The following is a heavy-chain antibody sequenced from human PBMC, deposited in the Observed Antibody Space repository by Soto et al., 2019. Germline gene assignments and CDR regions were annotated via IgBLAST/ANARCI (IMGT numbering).Heavy chain of an antibody. D-gene: IGHD3-16*01. CDR2: ISGSGGST. Sequence: EVQLLEAGGGLVQRGGSLRLACAASGFTFSSYAMSWVRQAPGQGVEWVSAISGSGGSTYYADSVKGRFTISRDNSQNTLYLQMNSLRAEDTAVYYCAKDWGSGKDYYYSGMDVWGQGSTVTVSS. V-gene: IGHV3-23*01. J-gene: IGHJ6*02. CDR1: GFTFSSYA. CDR3: AKDWGSGKDYYYSGMDV.